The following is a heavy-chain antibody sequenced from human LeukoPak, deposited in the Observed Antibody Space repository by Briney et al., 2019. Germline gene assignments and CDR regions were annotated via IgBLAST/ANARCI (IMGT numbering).Heavy chain of an antibody. D-gene: IGHD6-13*01. Sequence: GASVNVSCKASGYTFTSYGISWVRQAPGQGLEWMGWISAYNGNTNYAQKLQGRVTMTTDTSTSTAYMELRSLRSDDTAVYYCARDGGSSWYYYYYGMDVWGQGTTVTVSS. CDR1: GYTFTSYG. V-gene: IGHV1-18*01. CDR2: ISAYNGNT. CDR3: ARDGGSSWYYYYYGMDV. J-gene: IGHJ6*02.